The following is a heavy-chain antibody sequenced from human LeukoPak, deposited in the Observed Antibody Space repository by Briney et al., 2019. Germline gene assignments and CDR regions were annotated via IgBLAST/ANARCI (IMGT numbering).Heavy chain of an antibody. CDR1: GFTFDDYA. J-gene: IGHJ6*03. V-gene: IGHV3-9*01. CDR3: ARVVSYSSYYYYYYMDV. Sequence: GGSLRLSCAASGFTFDDYAMHWVRQAPGKGLEWVSGISWNSGSIGYADSVKGRFTISRDNAKNSLYLQMNSLRAEDTALYYCARVVSYSSYYYYYYMDVWGKGTTVTVSS. D-gene: IGHD6-13*01. CDR2: ISWNSGSI.